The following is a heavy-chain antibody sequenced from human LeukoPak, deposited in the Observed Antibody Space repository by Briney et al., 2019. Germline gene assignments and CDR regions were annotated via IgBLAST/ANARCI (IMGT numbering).Heavy chain of an antibody. CDR2: INPNSGGT. CDR1: GYSFTGYY. V-gene: IGHV1-2*02. Sequence: ASVKVSCKASGYSFTGYYMHWVRQAPGQGLEWMGWINPNSGGTNYAQKFQGRVTMTRETSISTAYMELSRLRSDDTAVYYCARDFVGTNDYWGQGTLVTVSS. J-gene: IGHJ4*02. CDR3: ARDFVGTNDY. D-gene: IGHD2-8*01.